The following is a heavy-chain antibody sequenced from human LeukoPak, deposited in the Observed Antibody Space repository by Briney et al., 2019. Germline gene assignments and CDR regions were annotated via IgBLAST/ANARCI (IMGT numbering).Heavy chain of an antibody. J-gene: IGHJ3*02. V-gene: IGHV1-18*01. CDR3: ARGSRPYYYDSSEGDAFDI. CDR1: GYTFTSYG. Sequence: ASVKVSCKASGYTFTSYGISWVRQAPGQGLEWMGWISAYNGNTNYAQKLQGRVTMTTDTSTSTAYMELRSLRSDDTAVYYCARGSRPYYYDSSEGDAFDIWGQGTMVTVSS. CDR2: ISAYNGNT. D-gene: IGHD3-22*01.